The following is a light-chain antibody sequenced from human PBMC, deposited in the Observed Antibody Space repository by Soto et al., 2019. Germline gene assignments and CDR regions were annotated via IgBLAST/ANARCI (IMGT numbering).Light chain of an antibody. J-gene: IGLJ2*01. CDR1: SSNIGNNY. V-gene: IGLV1-51*01. CDR3: GTWDSRLRVVV. CDR2: DNN. Sequence: QSVLTQPPSVSAAPRQKVTISCSGSSSNIGNNYVSWYHRGPGTAPKLLIYDNNERPSGIPDRFSGSKSGTSATLDITGPQTGDEGDYYCGTWDSRLRVVVFGGGTKLTVL.